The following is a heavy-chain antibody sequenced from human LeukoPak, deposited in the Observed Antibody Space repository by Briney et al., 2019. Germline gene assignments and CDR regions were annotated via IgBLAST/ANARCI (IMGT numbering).Heavy chain of an antibody. Sequence: SETLSLTCAVYGGSFSGYYWSWIRQPPGKGLEWIGEINHSGSTNYNPSLKSRVTISVDTSKNQFSLKLSSVTAADTAVYYCARERYCSSTSCYTSWFDPWGQGTLVTVSS. CDR3: ARERYCSSTSCYTSWFDP. V-gene: IGHV4-34*01. D-gene: IGHD2-2*02. CDR1: GGSFSGYY. J-gene: IGHJ5*02. CDR2: INHSGST.